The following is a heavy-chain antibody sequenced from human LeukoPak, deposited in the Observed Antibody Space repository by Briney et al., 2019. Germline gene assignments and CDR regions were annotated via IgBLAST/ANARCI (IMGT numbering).Heavy chain of an antibody. J-gene: IGHJ4*02. CDR1: GFTFSSYG. Sequence: PGGTLRLSCAASGFTFSSYGMSWVRQAPGKGLEWVSAISGSGGSTYYADSVKGRFTISRDNSKNTLYLQMNSLRAEDTAVYYCAKVRGYSYGYDYYFDYWGQGTLVTVSS. V-gene: IGHV3-23*01. D-gene: IGHD5-18*01. CDR3: AKVRGYSYGYDYYFDY. CDR2: ISGSGGST.